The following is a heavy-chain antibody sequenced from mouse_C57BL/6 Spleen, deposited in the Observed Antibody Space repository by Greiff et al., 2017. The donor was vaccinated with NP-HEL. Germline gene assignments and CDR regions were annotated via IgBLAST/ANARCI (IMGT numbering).Heavy chain of an antibody. J-gene: IGHJ4*01. CDR2: IDPSDSYT. D-gene: IGHD2-10*01. Sequence: QVQLQQPGAELVKPGASVKLSCKASGYTFTSYWMQWVKQRPGQGLEWIGEIDPSDSYTNYNQKFKGKATLTVDPSSSTAYKQFSSLTSEDSAVYYCARRAYSYAMDYWGQGTSVTVSS. CDR1: GYTFTSYW. CDR3: ARRAYSYAMDY. V-gene: IGHV1-50*01.